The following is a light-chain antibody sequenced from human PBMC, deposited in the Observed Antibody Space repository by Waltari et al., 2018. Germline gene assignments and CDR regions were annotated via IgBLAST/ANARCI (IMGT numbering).Light chain of an antibody. J-gene: IGKJ5*01. Sequence: EIVLTQSPGTLSLSPGETATLSCRASQNIATYLAWFQQRPGQAPRPLIYDSSNRAHGIPPRFSGSGSGTDVTLTITSLEAEDVGIYYCQQQSNWPRRTFGQGARLDI. CDR3: QQQSNWPRRT. CDR1: QNIATY. CDR2: DSS. V-gene: IGKV3-11*01.